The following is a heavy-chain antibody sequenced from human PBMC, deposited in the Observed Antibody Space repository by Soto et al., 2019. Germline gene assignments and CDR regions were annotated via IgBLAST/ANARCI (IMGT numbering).Heavy chain of an antibody. J-gene: IGHJ4*02. CDR3: TGEMGQYSSPNY. CDR2: ISGSGGTT. V-gene: IGHV3-23*01. CDR1: GFIFSSYA. Sequence: PGGSLRLSCAASGFIFSSYAMSWVRQAPGKGLEWVSSISGSGGTTYYADSVKGRFAISRDNSKNTLYLQMSSLRAEDTAVYYCTGEMGQYSSPNYWGQGTLVTVSS. D-gene: IGHD6-6*01.